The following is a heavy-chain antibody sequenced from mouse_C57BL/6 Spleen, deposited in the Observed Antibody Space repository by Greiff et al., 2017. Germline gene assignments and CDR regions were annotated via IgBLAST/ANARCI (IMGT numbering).Heavy chain of an antibody. V-gene: IGHV1-7*01. J-gene: IGHJ4*01. Sequence: QVQLQQSGAELAKPGASVKLSCKASGYTFTSYWMHWVKQRPGQGLEWIGYINPSSGYTKYNQKFKDKATLTADKSSSTAYMQLSSLTYADSAVYYCWAGSSYTSYAMDYWGQGTSVTVSS. D-gene: IGHD1-1*01. CDR2: INPSSGYT. CDR1: GYTFTSYW. CDR3: WAGSSYTSYAMDY.